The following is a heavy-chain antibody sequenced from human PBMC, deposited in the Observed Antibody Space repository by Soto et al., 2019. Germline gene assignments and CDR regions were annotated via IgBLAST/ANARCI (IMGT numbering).Heavy chain of an antibody. D-gene: IGHD6-13*01. CDR3: AREYSSSWYAFDI. CDR2: INSDGSST. Sequence: GGSLRLSCAASGFTFSSYWMHWVRQAPGKGLGWVSRINSDGSSTSYADSVKGRFTISRDNAKNTLYLQMNSLRAEDTAVHYCAREYSSSWYAFDIWGQGTMVTVSS. V-gene: IGHV3-74*01. J-gene: IGHJ3*02. CDR1: GFTFSSYW.